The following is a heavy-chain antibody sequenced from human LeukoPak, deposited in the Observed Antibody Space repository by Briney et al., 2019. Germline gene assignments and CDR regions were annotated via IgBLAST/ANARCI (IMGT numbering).Heavy chain of an antibody. J-gene: IGHJ6*02. CDR3: ARTDYSYYYYYGMDV. CDR2: MNPNSSNT. Sequence: ASVKVSCKASGYTFTSYDINWVRQATGQGLEWMGWMNPNSSNTGYAQKFQGRVTMTRNTSISTAYMELNSLRSEDTAVYYCARTDYSYYYYYGMDVWGQGTTVTVSS. D-gene: IGHD4-11*01. CDR1: GYTFTSYD. V-gene: IGHV1-8*01.